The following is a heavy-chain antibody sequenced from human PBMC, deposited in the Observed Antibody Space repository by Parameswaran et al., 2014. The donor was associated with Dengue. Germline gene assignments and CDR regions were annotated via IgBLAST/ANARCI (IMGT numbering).Heavy chain of an antibody. CDR2: ISYSGRA. V-gene: IGHV4-59*01. J-gene: IGHJ4*02. CDR3: ARTYSSGWDYFDF. D-gene: IGHD6-19*01. Sequence: VRQMPGKGLEWIGYISYSGRANYNPSLKSRVTISADTSKNQFSLKLSSVTAADTAVYYCARTYSSGWDYFDFWGQGTLVTVSS.